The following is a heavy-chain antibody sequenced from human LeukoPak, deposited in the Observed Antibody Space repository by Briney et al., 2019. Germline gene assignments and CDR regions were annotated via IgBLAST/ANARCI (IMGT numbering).Heavy chain of an antibody. D-gene: IGHD6-25*01. J-gene: IGHJ4*02. CDR2: VYYGRSP. CDR3: ARSSGTGTFSY. Sequence: MPSETLSLTCTVSGDSISRSTYYWAWIRQPPGKGLEWIGSVYYGRSPYFNPSLESRATISVDTSKNHSSLKMSSVTAADTAVYYCARSSGTGTFSYWGQGTLVTVSS. V-gene: IGHV4-39*02. CDR1: GDSISRSTYY.